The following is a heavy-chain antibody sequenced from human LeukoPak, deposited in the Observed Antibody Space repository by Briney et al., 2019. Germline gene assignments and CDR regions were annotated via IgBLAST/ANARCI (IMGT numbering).Heavy chain of an antibody. CDR1: GGSISSSSYY. CDR2: MHYSGAT. V-gene: IGHV4-39*01. Sequence: SETLSLTCTVSGGSISSSSYYWGWIRQPTGKGLEWIGSMHYSGATYYNSSLKSRVTISVDTSKNQFSLKLSSVTVADTAVYYCARHRSGGYYYYYGMDVWGQGTTVTVSS. J-gene: IGHJ6*02. D-gene: IGHD4-23*01. CDR3: ARHRSGGYYYYYGMDV.